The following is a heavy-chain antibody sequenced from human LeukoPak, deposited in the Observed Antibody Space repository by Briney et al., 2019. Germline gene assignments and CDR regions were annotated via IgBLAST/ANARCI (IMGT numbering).Heavy chain of an antibody. CDR3: TTGDYYDSSGYPGFDDAFDI. V-gene: IGHV3-15*01. Sequence: GGSLRLSCAASGFIFSNAWMSWVRQAPGKGLEGVGRIKSKTDGGTTDYAAPVKGRFTISRDDSKNTLYLQMNSLKTEDTAVYYCTTGDYYDSSGYPGFDDAFDIWGQGTMVTVSS. CDR2: IKSKTDGGTT. CDR1: GFIFSNAW. D-gene: IGHD3-22*01. J-gene: IGHJ3*02.